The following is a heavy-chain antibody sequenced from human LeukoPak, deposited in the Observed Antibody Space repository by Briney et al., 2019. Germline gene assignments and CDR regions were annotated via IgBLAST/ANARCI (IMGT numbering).Heavy chain of an antibody. Sequence: SQTLSLTCAVSDGSISSGGYSWSWIRQPPGKGLGWIGYIYHSGSTYYNPSLKSRVTISVDRSKNQFSLKLSSVTAADTAVYYCASGTECGGDCYSLWGQGTLVTVSS. V-gene: IGHV4-30-2*01. J-gene: IGHJ4*02. D-gene: IGHD2-21*02. CDR3: ASGTECGGDCYSL. CDR1: DGSISSGGYS. CDR2: IYHSGST.